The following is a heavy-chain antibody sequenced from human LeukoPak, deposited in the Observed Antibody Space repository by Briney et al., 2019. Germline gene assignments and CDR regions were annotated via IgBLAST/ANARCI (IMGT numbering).Heavy chain of an antibody. Sequence: SETLSLTCAVYGGSFSGYYWSWIRQPPGKGLEWIGEINHSGSTNYNPSLKSRVTISVDTSKNQFSLKLSSVTAADTAVYYCAIGYYYDSSGYYPQVFDYWGQGTLVTVSS. CDR3: AIGYYYDSSGYYPQVFDY. D-gene: IGHD3-22*01. J-gene: IGHJ4*02. CDR1: GGSFSGYY. CDR2: INHSGST. V-gene: IGHV4-34*01.